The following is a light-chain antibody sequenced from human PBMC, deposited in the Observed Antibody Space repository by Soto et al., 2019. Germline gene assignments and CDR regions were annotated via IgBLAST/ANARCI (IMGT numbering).Light chain of an antibody. J-gene: IGKJ5*01. CDR2: DAS. V-gene: IGKV1-33*01. Sequence: DIQMTQSPSSLSASVGDRVTITCQASQDISNYLNWYQQKPGKAPKLLIYDASNLETGVPSRFSGSGAGTDFTFTISSLQPEDIATYYCQQYDNLLFTFGEVKRRVIK. CDR3: QQYDNLLFT. CDR1: QDISNY.